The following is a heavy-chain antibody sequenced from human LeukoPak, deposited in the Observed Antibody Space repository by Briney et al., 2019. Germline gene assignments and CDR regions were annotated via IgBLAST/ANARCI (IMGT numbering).Heavy chain of an antibody. J-gene: IGHJ4*02. CDR2: IYYSGST. V-gene: IGHV4-59*01. Sequence: SETLSLTCTVSGGSISSYYWSWIRQPPGKGLEWIGYIYYSGSTNYNPSLKSRVTISVDTSKNQFSLKLSSVTAADTAVYYCARVFGSGWYDYWGQGTLVTVSP. CDR3: ARVFGSGWYDY. CDR1: GGSISSYY. D-gene: IGHD6-19*01.